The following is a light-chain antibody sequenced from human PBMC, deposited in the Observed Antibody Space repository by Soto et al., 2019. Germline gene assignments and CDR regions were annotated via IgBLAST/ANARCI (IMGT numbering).Light chain of an antibody. CDR3: QSYDATNQV. V-gene: IGLV6-57*01. J-gene: IGLJ3*02. Sequence: NFMLTQPHSVSASPGKTVIISCTRSSGSIASNYVQWYQQRPGSSPTTVIYEDNQRPSGVPDRFSGSIDSSSNSASLTISGLETEHEADYFCQSYDATNQVFGGGTKVTVL. CDR2: EDN. CDR1: SGSIASNY.